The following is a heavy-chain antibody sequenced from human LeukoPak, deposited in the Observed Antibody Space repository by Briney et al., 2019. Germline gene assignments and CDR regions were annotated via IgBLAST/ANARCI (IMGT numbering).Heavy chain of an antibody. D-gene: IGHD1-26*01. CDR3: ARLGLRVGASNWFDP. CDR2: IYYSGST. J-gene: IGHJ5*02. Sequence: SETLSLTCTVSGGSISSSSYYWGWIRQPPGKGLEWIGSIYYSGSTYYNPSLKSRVTISVDTSKNQFSLKLSSVTAADTAVYYCARLGLRVGASNWFDPWGQGTLVTVSS. CDR1: GGSISSSSYY. V-gene: IGHV4-39*01.